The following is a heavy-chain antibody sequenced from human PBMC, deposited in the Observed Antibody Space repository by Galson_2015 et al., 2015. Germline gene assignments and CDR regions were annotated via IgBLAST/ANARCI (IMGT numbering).Heavy chain of an antibody. Sequence: SLRLSCAASGFTFSSYAMHWVRQAPGKGLEWVAVISYDGSNKYYPDSVKGRLTISRDNSKNTLFLQMNSLRPEDTAVYYCARQIVARGGGAFDFRGQGTMVTVSS. CDR1: GFTFSSYA. J-gene: IGHJ3*01. V-gene: IGHV3-30*01. D-gene: IGHD5-12*01. CDR2: ISYDGSNK. CDR3: ARQIVARGGGAFDF.